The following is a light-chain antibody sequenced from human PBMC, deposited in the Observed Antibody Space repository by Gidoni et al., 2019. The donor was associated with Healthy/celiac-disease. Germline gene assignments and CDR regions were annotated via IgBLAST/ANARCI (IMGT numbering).Light chain of an antibody. Sequence: DMQMTQTPSSLSASVGDRVTSTSRASKSISSYLNWYQQKPGKAPKLLIYAASSLESGVPSRFSGSGSGTDFTLTISSLQPEDFATYYCQQCYSTPWTFGQGTRVEIK. J-gene: IGKJ1*01. V-gene: IGKV1-39*01. CDR1: KSISSY. CDR2: AAS. CDR3: QQCYSTPWT.